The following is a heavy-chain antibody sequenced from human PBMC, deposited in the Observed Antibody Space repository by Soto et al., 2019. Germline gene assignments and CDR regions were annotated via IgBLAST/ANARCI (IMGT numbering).Heavy chain of an antibody. CDR3: ARDWGQGITIFGAPPYNWFDP. J-gene: IGHJ5*02. CDR2: IYYSGST. D-gene: IGHD3-3*01. CDR1: GGSSSSVDYY. Sequence: SETLSLTRTVSGGSSSSVDYYWSWIRQPPGNGLEWIGYIYYSGSTYYNPSLKSRVPISVDTSKNQFSLKLSSVTAADTAVYYCARDWGQGITIFGAPPYNWFDPWGQGTLVTVS. V-gene: IGHV4-30-4*02.